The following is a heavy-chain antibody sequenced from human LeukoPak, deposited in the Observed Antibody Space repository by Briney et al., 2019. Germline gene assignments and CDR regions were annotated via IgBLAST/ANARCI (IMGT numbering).Heavy chain of an antibody. D-gene: IGHD2-2*01. CDR2: IIPILGIA. CDR3: ARVPGYCSSTSCSDWYFDL. Sequence: SVKVSCKASGGTFSSYTISWVRQAPGQGLEWMGRIIPILGIANYAQKFQGRVTITADQSTSTAYMELSSLRSEDTAVYYCARVPGYCSSTSCSDWYFDLWGRGTLVTVSS. V-gene: IGHV1-69*02. J-gene: IGHJ2*01. CDR1: GGTFSSYT.